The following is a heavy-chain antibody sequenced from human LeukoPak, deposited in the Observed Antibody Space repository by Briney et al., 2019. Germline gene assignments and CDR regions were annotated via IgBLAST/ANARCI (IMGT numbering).Heavy chain of an antibody. Sequence: PGRSLRLSCAASGFTFDDYAMHWVRQAPGKGLEWVSGISWNSGSIGYADSVKGRFTISRDNAKNSLYLQMNSLRAEDTALYYCAKDRDVAGRYYFDYWGQGTLVTVSS. D-gene: IGHD2-15*01. CDR3: AKDRDVAGRYYFDY. CDR1: GFTFDDYA. V-gene: IGHV3-9*01. J-gene: IGHJ4*02. CDR2: ISWNSGSI.